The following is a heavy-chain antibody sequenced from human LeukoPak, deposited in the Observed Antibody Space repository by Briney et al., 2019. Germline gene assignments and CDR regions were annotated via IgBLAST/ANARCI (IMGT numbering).Heavy chain of an antibody. CDR1: GFTFSSYA. CDR3: AKFLGYCGGDCYPAFDI. CDR2: ISGSGGST. J-gene: IGHJ3*02. Sequence: GGSLSLSCAASGFTFSSYAMSWVRQAPGKGLEWVSAISGSGGSTYYADSEKGRFTISRDNSKNTLYLQMNSLRAEDTAVYYCAKFLGYCGGDCYPAFDIWGHGTMVTVSS. V-gene: IGHV3-23*01. D-gene: IGHD2-21*01.